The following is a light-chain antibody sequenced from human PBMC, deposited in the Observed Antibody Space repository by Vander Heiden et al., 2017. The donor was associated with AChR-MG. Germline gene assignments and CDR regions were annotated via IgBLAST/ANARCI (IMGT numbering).Light chain of an antibody. V-gene: IGKV1-39*01. CDR1: QTISNY. CDR3: QQCYSSIT. Sequence: DIQMTQSPSSLSASVGDRVTITCRANQTISNYLNWYQQKPNKAPSLLIYAASRLHSGVPSRFSGGGSGTDFTLTINSLQPEDFATYYCQQCYSSITFGPGTRLDIK. CDR2: AAS. J-gene: IGKJ5*01.